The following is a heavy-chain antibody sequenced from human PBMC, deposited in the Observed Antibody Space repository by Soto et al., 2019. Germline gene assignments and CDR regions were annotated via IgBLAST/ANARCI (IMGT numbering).Heavy chain of an antibody. D-gene: IGHD3-22*01. CDR1: GGSISSGGYY. V-gene: IGHV4-31*03. CDR2: IYYSGST. J-gene: IGHJ3*02. CDR3: ARRFHYDSSGQPDDAFDI. Sequence: SETLSLTCTVSGGSISSGGYYWSWIRQHPGKGLEWIGYIYYSGSTYYNPSLKSRVTISVDTSKNQFSLKLSSVTAADTAVYYCARRFHYDSSGQPDDAFDIWGQGTMVTVSS.